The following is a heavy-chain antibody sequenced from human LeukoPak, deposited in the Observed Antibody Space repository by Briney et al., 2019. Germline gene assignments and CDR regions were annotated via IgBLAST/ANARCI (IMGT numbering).Heavy chain of an antibody. CDR2: IYYSGST. CDR1: GGSISSYY. Sequence: SKTLSLTCTVSGGSISSYYWSWIRQPPGKGLEWIGYIYYSGSTNYNPSLKSRVTISVDTSKNQFSLKLSSVTAADTAVYYCARHNPRGEVYYYDSSGYYYDYWGQGTLVTVSS. J-gene: IGHJ4*02. V-gene: IGHV4-59*08. D-gene: IGHD3-22*01. CDR3: ARHNPRGEVYYYDSSGYYYDY.